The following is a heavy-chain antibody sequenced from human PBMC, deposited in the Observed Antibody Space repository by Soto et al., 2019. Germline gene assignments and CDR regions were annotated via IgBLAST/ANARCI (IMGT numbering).Heavy chain of an antibody. Sequence: ASVKVSCKASGYTFTSYYIHWVRPAPGRGPEWMVIINPSGGSTSYAQKFQGRVTMTRDTSTSTVYMELSSLRSEDTAVYYCARFPGIAVADDYYYYGMDAWGQGTTVTVSS. CDR1: GYTFTSYY. D-gene: IGHD6-19*01. CDR2: INPSGGST. CDR3: ARFPGIAVADDYYYYGMDA. J-gene: IGHJ6*02. V-gene: IGHV1-46*01.